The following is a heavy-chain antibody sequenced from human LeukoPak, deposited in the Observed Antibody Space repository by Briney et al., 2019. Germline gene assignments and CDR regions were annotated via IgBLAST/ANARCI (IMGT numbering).Heavy chain of an antibody. Sequence: SETLSLTCTVSGGSISRDYWSWIRQPPGKGLEWIGYIYYTGSTNYNPSLNSRVTISLETSKNQFSLNLSSVTAADTAVYYCARDRVTPSMVRGVIINWFDPWGQGTLVTVSS. CDR2: IYYTGST. J-gene: IGHJ5*02. CDR3: ARDRVTPSMVRGVIINWFDP. CDR1: GGSISRDY. D-gene: IGHD3-10*01. V-gene: IGHV4-59*01.